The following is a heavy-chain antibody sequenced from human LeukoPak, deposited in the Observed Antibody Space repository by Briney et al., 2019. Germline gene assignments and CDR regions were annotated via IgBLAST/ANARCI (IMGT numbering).Heavy chain of an antibody. Sequence: ASVKVSCKASGYTFTSYDINWVRQATGQGLEWMGWMNPNSGNTGYAQKFQGRDTMTRNTSISTAYMELSSLRSEDTAVYYCARRYCSGGSCYWPYYYYGMDVWGQGTTVTVSS. CDR2: MNPNSGNT. J-gene: IGHJ6*02. D-gene: IGHD2-15*01. CDR3: ARRYCSGGSCYWPYYYYGMDV. CDR1: GYTFTSYD. V-gene: IGHV1-8*01.